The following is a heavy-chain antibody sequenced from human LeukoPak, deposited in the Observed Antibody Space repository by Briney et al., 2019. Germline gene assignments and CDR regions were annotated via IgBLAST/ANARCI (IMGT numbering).Heavy chain of an antibody. Sequence: SETLSLTCTVSGDSINNYYWSWIRQSPGKGLEWIGYIYSSGSTKYNPSLKSRVTISVDTSKNQFSLKLSSVTAADTAVYYCARHRGSGSPYFDYWGQGTLVTVSS. D-gene: IGHD3-10*01. CDR1: GDSINNYY. J-gene: IGHJ4*02. CDR3: ARHRGSGSPYFDY. V-gene: IGHV4-59*08. CDR2: IYSSGST.